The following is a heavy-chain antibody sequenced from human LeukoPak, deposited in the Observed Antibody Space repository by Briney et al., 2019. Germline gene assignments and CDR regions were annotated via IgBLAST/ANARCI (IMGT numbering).Heavy chain of an antibody. Sequence: GGSLRLSCVASGFTFNDHGMHWVRQAPCKGLEWLAFVRYDGTDESYGASVRGRLTISRDDSLNTLYLQMDSLGHDDTAVYYCARNRAFGTFDAFDMWGQGTMVTVSS. V-gene: IGHV3-30*02. J-gene: IGHJ3*02. CDR2: VRYDGTDE. D-gene: IGHD3-10*01. CDR1: GFTFNDHG. CDR3: ARNRAFGTFDAFDM.